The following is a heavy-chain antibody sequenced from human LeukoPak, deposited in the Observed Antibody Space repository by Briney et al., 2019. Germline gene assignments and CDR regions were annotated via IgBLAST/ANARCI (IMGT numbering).Heavy chain of an antibody. J-gene: IGHJ4*02. Sequence: GGSLRLSCAASGFTFSNAWMTWVRQAPGKGLEWDGRIISKSDGGTTDYAAPVKGRFTISRDDSKNTLYLQMDSLRAEDTAVYYCTQEGQRHYPAYWGQGTLVTLSS. V-gene: IGHV3-15*01. CDR2: IISKSDGGTT. CDR1: GFTFSNAW. CDR3: TQEGQRHYPAY. D-gene: IGHD6-25*01.